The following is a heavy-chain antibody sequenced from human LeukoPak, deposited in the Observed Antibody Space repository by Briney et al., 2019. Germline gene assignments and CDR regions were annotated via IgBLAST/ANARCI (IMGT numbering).Heavy chain of an antibody. Sequence: GGSLRLSCSASGFSFRSFAMHWVRQAPGKGLEYVSSISSNGGSTYYADSVKGRFTISRDNSKNTLFLQMNSLRAEDTAIYYCAKLKGSSWYGAGDYWGQGTLVTVSS. CDR1: GFSFRSFA. CDR2: ISSNGGST. V-gene: IGHV3-64*04. J-gene: IGHJ4*02. D-gene: IGHD6-13*01. CDR3: AKLKGSSWYGAGDY.